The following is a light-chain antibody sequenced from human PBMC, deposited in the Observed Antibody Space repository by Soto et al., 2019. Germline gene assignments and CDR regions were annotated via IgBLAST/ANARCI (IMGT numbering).Light chain of an antibody. Sequence: DIQMTQSPSSLSASVGDRVTITCRASQGISNYLAWYQQKPGKVPKLLIYAASTVQSGVPSRFSGSGSGTDFTLPISSLQPEDVVTYYCQEYNSAPRAFGQGTKVEIK. CDR2: AAS. CDR1: QGISNY. J-gene: IGKJ1*01. CDR3: QEYNSAPRA. V-gene: IGKV1-27*01.